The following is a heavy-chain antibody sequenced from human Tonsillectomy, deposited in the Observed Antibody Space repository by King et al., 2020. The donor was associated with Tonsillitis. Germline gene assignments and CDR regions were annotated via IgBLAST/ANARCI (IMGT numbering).Heavy chain of an antibody. Sequence: VQLVESGGGLVQPGGSLSLSCAASGFTFSNYWMSWVRQAPGKGLEWVANIKQDGSENYYVGSVKGRLTISRDNAKNSLYLQMNSLRAEDTAGYYCARGPPDSRLDYYYGMDVWGQGTTVTVSS. J-gene: IGHJ6*02. CDR3: ARGPPDSRLDYYYGMDV. V-gene: IGHV3-7*03. CDR2: IKQDGSEN. D-gene: IGHD1-14*01. CDR1: GFTFSNYW.